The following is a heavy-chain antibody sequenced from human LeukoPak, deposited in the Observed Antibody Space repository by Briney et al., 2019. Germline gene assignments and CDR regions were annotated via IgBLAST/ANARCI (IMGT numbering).Heavy chain of an antibody. D-gene: IGHD2-2*01. Sequence: ASVKVSCKTSGYTFTSYGISWVRQAPGQGLEWMGWISADNGKTNYAQKLQGRVTMTTDTSTSTAYMELRSLRSDDTAVYYCAIVPAAVSDYYYMDVWGKGTTVTISS. CDR3: AIVPAAVSDYYYMDV. V-gene: IGHV1-18*01. CDR2: ISADNGKT. J-gene: IGHJ6*03. CDR1: GYTFTSYG.